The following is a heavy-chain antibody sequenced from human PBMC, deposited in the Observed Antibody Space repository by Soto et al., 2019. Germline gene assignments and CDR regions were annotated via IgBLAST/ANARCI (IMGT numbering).Heavy chain of an antibody. Sequence: QVQLVQSGAEVKKPGSSVKVSCKASGGTFSSYAISWVRQAPGQGLEGMVGIIAICGTADYAQKFQGRVTITADESTSTAYMELSSLRSEDTAVYYCALHYGSGSNYYYYGMDVWGQGTTVTVSS. J-gene: IGHJ6*02. CDR1: GGTFSSYA. CDR3: ALHYGSGSNYYYYGMDV. V-gene: IGHV1-69*12. D-gene: IGHD3-10*01. CDR2: IIAICGTA.